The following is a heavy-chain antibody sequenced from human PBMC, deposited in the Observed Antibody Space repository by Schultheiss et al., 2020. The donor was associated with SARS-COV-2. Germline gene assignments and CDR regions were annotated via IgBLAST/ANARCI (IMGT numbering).Heavy chain of an antibody. CDR3: ASEYCGGDCYPRGYYYYGMDV. Sequence: GGSLRLSCAASGFTVSSNYMSWVRQAPGKGLEWVSVIYSGGSTYYADSVKGRFTISRDNSKNTLYLQMNSLRAEDTAVYYCASEYCGGDCYPRGYYYYGMDVWGQGTTVTVSS. V-gene: IGHV3-53*01. CDR2: IYSGGST. D-gene: IGHD2-21*02. J-gene: IGHJ6*02. CDR1: GFTVSSNY.